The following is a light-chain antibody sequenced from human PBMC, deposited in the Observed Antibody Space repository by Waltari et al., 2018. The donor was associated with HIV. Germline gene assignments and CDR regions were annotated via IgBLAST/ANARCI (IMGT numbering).Light chain of an antibody. J-gene: IGKJ5*01. Sequence: ENVLTQSPGTLSLSPGDRATVSCRASQIVTNTYLAWYQHKYGQAPRLLIYGASTRAPGIPDRFSGSGSGTDFTLTINRLEPEDFAVYYCQQYNNWLITFGQGTRLEIK. V-gene: IGKV3-20*01. CDR1: QIVTNTY. CDR3: QQYNNWLIT. CDR2: GAS.